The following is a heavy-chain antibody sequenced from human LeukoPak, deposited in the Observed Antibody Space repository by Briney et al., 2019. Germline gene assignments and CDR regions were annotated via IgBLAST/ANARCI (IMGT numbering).Heavy chain of an antibody. Sequence: PGGSLRLSCAASGFTFTTYAMSWVRQAPGKGLEWVSGIASGGNTYYADSVKGRFTISRDNSKNTLSLQMNSLRAGDTALYYCAKVQSSTGWYTFFDYWGQGALVTVSS. CDR2: IASGGNT. J-gene: IGHJ4*02. CDR3: AKVQSSTGWYTFFDY. CDR1: GFTFTTYA. D-gene: IGHD6-19*01. V-gene: IGHV3-23*01.